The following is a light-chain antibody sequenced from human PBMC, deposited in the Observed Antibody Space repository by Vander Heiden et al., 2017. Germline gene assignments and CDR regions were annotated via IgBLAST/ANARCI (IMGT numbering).Light chain of an antibody. J-gene: IGKJ4*01. CDR3: QQYNSYSPLT. CDR2: KAS. Sequence: DIQMTQPPSTLSASVGDRVTITCRASQSISSWLAWYQQKPGKAPKLLIYKASSLESGVPSSFSGSGSGTEFTLTISSLQPDDFATYYCQQYNSYSPLTFGGGTKVEIK. V-gene: IGKV1-5*03. CDR1: QSISSW.